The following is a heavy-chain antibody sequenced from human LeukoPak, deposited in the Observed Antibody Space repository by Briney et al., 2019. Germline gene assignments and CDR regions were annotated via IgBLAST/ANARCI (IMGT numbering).Heavy chain of an antibody. Sequence: PGGSLRLSCSASGFTFSSYAMHWVRQAPGKGLEYVSAISSNGGSTYYADSVKGRFTISRDNSKNTLYLQMSSLRAEDTAAYYCVKGGSSSSWYGVGFDYWGQGTLVTVSS. D-gene: IGHD6-13*01. CDR2: ISSNGGST. CDR3: VKGGSSSSWYGVGFDY. CDR1: GFTFSSYA. V-gene: IGHV3-64D*06. J-gene: IGHJ4*02.